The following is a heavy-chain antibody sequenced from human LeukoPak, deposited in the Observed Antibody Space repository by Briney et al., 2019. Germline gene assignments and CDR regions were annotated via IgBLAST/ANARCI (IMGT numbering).Heavy chain of an antibody. Sequence: ASVKVSCKASGYTFTSYGISWVRQAPGQGLEWMGWISAYNGNTNYAQKLQGRVTMTTDTSTSTAYMELRSLRSDDTAVYYCARVGAYCGGDCYREDYWGQGTLVTVSS. D-gene: IGHD2-21*02. V-gene: IGHV1-18*01. J-gene: IGHJ4*02. CDR1: GYTFTSYG. CDR3: ARVGAYCGGDCYREDY. CDR2: ISAYNGNT.